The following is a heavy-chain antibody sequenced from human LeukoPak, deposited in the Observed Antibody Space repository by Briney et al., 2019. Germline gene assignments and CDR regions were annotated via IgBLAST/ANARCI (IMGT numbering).Heavy chain of an antibody. D-gene: IGHD1-1*01. CDR3: ARDPRPVSLSTLFDY. CDR2: IYYSGRT. Sequence: SETLSLTCTVSGGSISSYFWSWIRQPPGKGLEWIGYIYYSGRTNNNPSLKSRVTISVDTSKNQFSLKLSSVTAADTAVYYCARDPRPVSLSTLFDYWGQGTLVTVSS. CDR1: GGSISSYF. V-gene: IGHV4-59*12. J-gene: IGHJ4*02.